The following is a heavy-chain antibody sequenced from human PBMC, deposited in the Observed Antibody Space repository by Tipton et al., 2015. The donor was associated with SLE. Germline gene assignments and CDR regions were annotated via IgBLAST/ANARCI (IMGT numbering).Heavy chain of an antibody. CDR3: ARGGTKGGYDLDDYYGMDG. V-gene: IGHV3-53*05. J-gene: IGHJ6*02. CDR2: IYSGGTT. D-gene: IGHD5-12*01. CDR1: GFTVSRHY. Sequence: SLRLSCAASGFTVSRHYMTWVRQAPGKGLEWVSFIYSGGTTSYADSLKGRFTVSRDNSKNTRYLQMNSLRTEDTAVYYCARGGTKGGYDLDDYYGMDGWGQGTTVIVSS.